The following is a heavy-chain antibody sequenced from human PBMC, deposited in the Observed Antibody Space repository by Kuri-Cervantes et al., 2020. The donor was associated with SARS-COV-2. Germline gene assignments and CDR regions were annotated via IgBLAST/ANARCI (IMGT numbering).Heavy chain of an antibody. CDR2: IVVGSGNT. D-gene: IGHD3-22*01. V-gene: IGHV1-58*02. J-gene: IGHJ3*02. Sequence: SVKVSCKASGFTFTSSAMQWVRQARGQRLEWIGWIVVGSGNTNYAQKFQERVTITRDMSTSTAYMELSSLRSEDTAVYYCAKDISYYDSSGYYSDAFDIWGQGTMVTVSS. CDR3: AKDISYYDSSGYYSDAFDI. CDR1: GFTFTSSA.